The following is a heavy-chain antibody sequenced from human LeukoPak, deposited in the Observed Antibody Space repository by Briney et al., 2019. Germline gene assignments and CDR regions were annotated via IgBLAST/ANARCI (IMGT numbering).Heavy chain of an antibody. V-gene: IGHV4-30-4*01. CDR1: GGSISSGDYY. D-gene: IGHD2-15*01. J-gene: IGHJ3*02. CDR2: IYYSGST. Sequence: PSQTLSLTCTVSGGSISSGDYYWSWIRQPPGKGLEWIGYIYYSGSTYYNPSLKSRVTISVDTSKNQFSLKLSSVTAADTAVYYCARDEGRGYCSGGSCYLRDAFDIWGQGTMVTVSS. CDR3: ARDEGRGYCSGGSCYLRDAFDI.